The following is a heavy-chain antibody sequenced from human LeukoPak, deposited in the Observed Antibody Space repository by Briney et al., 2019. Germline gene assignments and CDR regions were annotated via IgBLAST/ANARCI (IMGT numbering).Heavy chain of an antibody. CDR1: GVSISSYY. CDR3: AGAMVRGVIIT. J-gene: IGHJ5*02. CDR2: IYTSGST. D-gene: IGHD3-10*01. Sequence: SETLSLTCTVSGVSISSYYWSWIRQPAGKGLEWIGRIYTSGSTNYNPSLKSRVTMSVDTSKNQFSLKLSSVTAADTAVYYCAGAMVRGVIITWGQETLVTVSS. V-gene: IGHV4-4*07.